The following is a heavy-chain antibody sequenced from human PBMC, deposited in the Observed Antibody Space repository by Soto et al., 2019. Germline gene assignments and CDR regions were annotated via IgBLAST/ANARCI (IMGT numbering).Heavy chain of an antibody. Sequence: VPLVESGGGLVEPGGSLRLSCAASGFTFSTYLMNWVRQAPGKGLEWVSSIKSDSSSLYYADSVKGRFTISRDNSKNSLHLQMNSLRVEDTAMYFCARKPMTGSQSGAFDIWGQGTMVTFSS. CDR2: IKSDSSSL. CDR1: GFTFSTYL. CDR3: ARKPMTGSQSGAFDI. J-gene: IGHJ3*02. D-gene: IGHD3-9*01. V-gene: IGHV3-21*06.